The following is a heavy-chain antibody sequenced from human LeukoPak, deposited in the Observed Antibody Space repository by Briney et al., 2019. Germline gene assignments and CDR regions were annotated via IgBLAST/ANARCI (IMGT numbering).Heavy chain of an antibody. J-gene: IGHJ4*02. D-gene: IGHD1-26*01. Sequence: PGGSLRLSCAASGFTFSSNYMSWVRQAPGKGLEWVSTITGGGGGTYYADSVRGRFTISRDNSKNTLYLQMNSLRAEDTAVYYCARAGVGARFEDYWGQGTLVTVSS. CDR3: ARAGVGARFEDY. CDR1: GFTFSSNY. CDR2: ITGGGGGT. V-gene: IGHV3-23*01.